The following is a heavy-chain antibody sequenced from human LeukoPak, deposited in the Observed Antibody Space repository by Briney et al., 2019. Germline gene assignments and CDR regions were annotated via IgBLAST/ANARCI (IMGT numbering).Heavy chain of an antibody. V-gene: IGHV3-11*01. CDR1: GFTFGDYY. J-gene: IGHJ4*02. Sequence: NPGGSLRLSCAASGFTFGDYYMTWIRQAPGKGLEWVSYISSSGSIIKYADSVKGRFTISRDNAKNSLYLQMNSLRAEDTAVYYCARDEGYCSNGVCPVAGDYWGQGTLVTVSS. CDR2: ISSSGSII. CDR3: ARDEGYCSNGVCPVAGDY. D-gene: IGHD2-8*01.